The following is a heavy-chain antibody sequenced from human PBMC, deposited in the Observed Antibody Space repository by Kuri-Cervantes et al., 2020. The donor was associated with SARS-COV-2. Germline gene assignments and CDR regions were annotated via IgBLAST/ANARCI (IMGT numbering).Heavy chain of an antibody. Sequence: SETLSLTFTVSGGSISSSSYYWGWIRQPPGKGLEWIGSMYYSGSTYYNPSLKSRLTISVDTSKNQFSLKLSSVTAADTAVYYCVRVDCSAGTCYRRSFDYWGRGTLVTVSS. CDR1: GGSISSSSYY. CDR2: MYYSGST. V-gene: IGHV4-39*01. J-gene: IGHJ4*02. D-gene: IGHD2-15*01. CDR3: VRVDCSAGTCYRRSFDY.